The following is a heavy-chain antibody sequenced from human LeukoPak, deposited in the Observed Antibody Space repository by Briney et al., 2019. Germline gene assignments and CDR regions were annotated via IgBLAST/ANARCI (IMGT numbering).Heavy chain of an antibody. V-gene: IGHV4-38-2*01. CDR3: ARLAGFGELSEDNWFDP. J-gene: IGHJ5*02. CDR2: IYHSGST. D-gene: IGHD3-10*01. Sequence: SETLSLTCAVSGYSISSGYYWGWIRQPPGKGLEWIGSIYHSGSTYYNPSLKSRVTISVDTSKNQFSLKLSSVTAADTAVYYCARLAGFGELSEDNWFDPWGQGTLVTVSS. CDR1: GYSISSGYY.